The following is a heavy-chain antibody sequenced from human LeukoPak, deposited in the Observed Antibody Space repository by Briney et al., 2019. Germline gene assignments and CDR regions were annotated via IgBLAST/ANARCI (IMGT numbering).Heavy chain of an antibody. CDR2: IDRDGSRI. CDR3: VRGNDYGGPHY. J-gene: IGHJ4*02. V-gene: IGHV3-74*01. D-gene: IGHD4-23*01. CDR1: GFTFSSYW. Sequence: GGSLRLSCAVSGFTFSSYWMHWVRQAPGKGLVWVSRIDRDGSRINYADSVKGRFTISRDNGKNTPFLQMNSLRAEDAAVYYCVRGNDYGGPHYWGQGTLVTVSS.